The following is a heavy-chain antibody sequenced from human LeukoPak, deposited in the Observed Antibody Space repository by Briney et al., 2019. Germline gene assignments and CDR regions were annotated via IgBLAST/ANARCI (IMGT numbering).Heavy chain of an antibody. CDR2: IYHSGST. D-gene: IGHD6-6*01. Sequence: PSGTQSLTCAVSGGSISSSNWWSGVGQPPGKGLAWIGEIYHSGSTNYNPSLNSRVTISVDTSKNQFSLKLSSVTAADTAVYYCARGVARSSKFHFSYYFDYWGQGTLVTVSS. CDR3: ARGVARSSKFHFSYYFDY. CDR1: GGSISSSNW. J-gene: IGHJ4*02. V-gene: IGHV4-4*02.